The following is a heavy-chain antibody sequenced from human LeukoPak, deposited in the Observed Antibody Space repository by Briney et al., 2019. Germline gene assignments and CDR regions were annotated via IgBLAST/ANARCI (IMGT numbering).Heavy chain of an antibody. J-gene: IGHJ5*02. V-gene: IGHV4-31*03. D-gene: IGHD3-22*01. CDR2: IYYSGST. CDR3: ARDRSTMIVNGFDP. Sequence: SETLSLTCTVSGGSISSGGYYWSWIRQHPGKGLEWIGYIYYSGSTYYNPSLKSRVTISVDTSKNQFSLKLSSVTAADTAVYYCARDRSTMIVNGFDPWGQGTLVTVSS. CDR1: GGSISSGGYY.